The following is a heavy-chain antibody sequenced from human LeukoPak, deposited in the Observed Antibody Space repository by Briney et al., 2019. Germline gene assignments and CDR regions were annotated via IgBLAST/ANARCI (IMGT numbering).Heavy chain of an antibody. J-gene: IGHJ4*02. D-gene: IGHD4-23*01. CDR3: ARAPTVVMGGFDY. Sequence: GGSLRLSCAASGFTVSSDYMSWIRQAPGKGLEWVSYISSSGSTIYYADSVKGRFTISRDNAKSSLYLQMNSLRAEDTAVYYCARAPTVVMGGFDYWGQGTLVTVSS. V-gene: IGHV3-11*01. CDR2: ISSSGSTI. CDR1: GFTVSSDY.